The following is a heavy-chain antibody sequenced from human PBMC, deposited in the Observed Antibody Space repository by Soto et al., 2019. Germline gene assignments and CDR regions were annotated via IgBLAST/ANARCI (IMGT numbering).Heavy chain of an antibody. CDR3: ARGPRGPDGPGDY. CDR1: GYTFTSYA. V-gene: IGHV1-3*01. D-gene: IGHD5-12*01. Sequence: QVQLVQSGAEVKKPGASVKVSCKASGYTFTSYAMHWVRQAPGQRLEWMGWINAGNGNTKYSQKFHGRVTITRDTSASTAYMELSSLRAEDTAVDYCARGPRGPDGPGDYWGQGTLVTVSS. CDR2: INAGNGNT. J-gene: IGHJ4*02.